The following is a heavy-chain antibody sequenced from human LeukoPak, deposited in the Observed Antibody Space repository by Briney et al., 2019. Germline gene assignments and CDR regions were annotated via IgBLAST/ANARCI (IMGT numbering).Heavy chain of an antibody. CDR2: ISAYNGNT. J-gene: IGHJ4*02. CDR1: GYTFTSYG. D-gene: IGHD4-17*01. V-gene: IGHV1-18*01. CDR3: ARDFHGEGIDY. Sequence: GASVKVSCKPSGYTFTSYGISWVQQAPGQRREWMGWISAYNGNTNYAQKLHGRVTMTTDTSTSTAYMELRSLRSDDTAVYYCARDFHGEGIDYWGQGTLVTVSS.